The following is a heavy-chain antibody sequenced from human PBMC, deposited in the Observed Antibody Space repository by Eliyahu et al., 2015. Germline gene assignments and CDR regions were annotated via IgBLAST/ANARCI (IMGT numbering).Heavy chain of an antibody. CDR3: AKDIGGSDAFDI. CDR1: GFPXSXXA. Sequence: EVQLLESGGGLVQPGGSLXLSCXASGFPXSXXAMSWVRQAPGKGLXWVSAISGSGGSTYYADSVKGRFTISRDNSKNTLYLQMNSLRAEDTAVYYCAKDIGGSDAFDIWGQGTMVTVSS. J-gene: IGHJ3*02. CDR2: ISGSGGST. D-gene: IGHD1-26*01. V-gene: IGHV3-23*01.